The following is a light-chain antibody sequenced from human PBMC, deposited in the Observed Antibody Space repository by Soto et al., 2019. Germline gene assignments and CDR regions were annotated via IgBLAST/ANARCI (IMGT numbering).Light chain of an antibody. CDR1: QSTSSW. Sequence: DIPMTQSPSTLSASVGDRVTITCRASQSTSSWLAWYQQKPGKAPKLLIYKASSLESGVPSRFGGCGSGTEVTVTISSLQTDDFSTYYCQQYNSYPWTFGQGTKVEIK. V-gene: IGKV1-5*03. CDR3: QQYNSYPWT. CDR2: KAS. J-gene: IGKJ1*01.